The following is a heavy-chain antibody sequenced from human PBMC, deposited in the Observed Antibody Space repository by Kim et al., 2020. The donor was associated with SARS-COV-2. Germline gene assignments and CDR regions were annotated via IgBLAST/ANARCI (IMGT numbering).Heavy chain of an antibody. J-gene: IGHJ5*02. V-gene: IGHV5-10-1*01. CDR2: IDPSDSYT. D-gene: IGHD6-13*01. Sequence: GESLKISCKGSGYSFTSYWISWVRQMPGKGLEWMGRIDPSDSYTNYSPSFQGHVTISADKSISTAYLQWSSLKASDTAMYYYAKSSGFIAAADIFRFDPWGQGTLVTVSS. CDR1: GYSFTSYW. CDR3: AKSSGFIAAADIFRFDP.